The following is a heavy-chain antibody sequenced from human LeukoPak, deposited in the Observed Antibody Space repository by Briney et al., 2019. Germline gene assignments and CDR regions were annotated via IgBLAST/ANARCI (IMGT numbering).Heavy chain of an antibody. CDR1: GFTFRDYY. J-gene: IGHJ6*02. D-gene: IGHD3-9*01. V-gene: IGHV3-11*05. CDR2: ISSRSSYT. CDR3: ARDRALGYFDWLSQGPSNCYYGMDV. Sequence: KPGGSLRLSCAPSGFTFRDYYMSWIRQAPGKGREWVSYISSRSSYTNYTHSVNGRFTISRDNAKSSLYLQMNSLRAEDTAEYYCARDRALGYFDWLSQGPSNCYYGMDVWGQGTTVTVSS.